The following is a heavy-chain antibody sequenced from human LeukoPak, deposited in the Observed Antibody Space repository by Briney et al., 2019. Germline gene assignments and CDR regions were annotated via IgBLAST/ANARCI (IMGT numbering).Heavy chain of an antibody. CDR2: VSGSGGNT. V-gene: IGHV3-23*01. J-gene: IGHJ4*02. CDR3: AKSGLSRFDY. Sequence: GGSLRLSCAASGFTLSTYAMSWVRQAPGKGLEWVSSVSGSGGNTHYADSVKGRFTISRDNSKNTLSLQMNSLRAEDTAVYYCAKSGLSRFDYWGQGTLVTVSS. CDR1: GFTLSTYA. D-gene: IGHD4/OR15-4a*01.